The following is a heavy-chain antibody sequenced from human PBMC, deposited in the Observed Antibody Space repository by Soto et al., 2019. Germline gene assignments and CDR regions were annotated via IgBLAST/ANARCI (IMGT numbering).Heavy chain of an antibody. CDR2: INPNSGGT. CDR3: AIEIYDSSGYSIRY. D-gene: IGHD3-22*01. V-gene: IGHV1-2*04. J-gene: IGHJ4*02. CDR1: GYTFTGYY. Sequence: ASVKVSCKASGYTFTGYYMHWVRQAPGQGLEWMGWINPNSGGTNYAQKFQGWVTMTRDTSISTAYMELSRLRSDDTAVYYCAIEIYDSSGYSIRYWGQGTLVTVSS.